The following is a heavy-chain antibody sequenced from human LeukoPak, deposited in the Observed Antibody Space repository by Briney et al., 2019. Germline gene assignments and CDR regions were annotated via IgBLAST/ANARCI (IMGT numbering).Heavy chain of an antibody. CDR3: AKGIAAAGNSQIFDY. CDR2: ISGSGGST. D-gene: IGHD6-13*01. V-gene: IGHV3-23*01. J-gene: IGHJ4*02. Sequence: PGGSLRLSCAASGFTFSSYAMSWVRQAPGKGLEWVSAISGSGGSTYYADSVKGRFTISRDNSKNTLHLQMNSLKAEDTAVYYCAKGIAAAGNSQIFDYWGQGTLVTVSS. CDR1: GFTFSSYA.